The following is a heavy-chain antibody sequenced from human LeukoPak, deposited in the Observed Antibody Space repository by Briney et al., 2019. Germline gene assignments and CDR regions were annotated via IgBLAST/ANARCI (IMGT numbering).Heavy chain of an antibody. D-gene: IGHD3-22*01. Sequence: PGGSLRLSCTASGFSFRNTWMSWVRQAPGKGLEWVANIKKDETEIYYADSVKGRFTISRGNAKNSLYLQMNSLRAEDTAVYYCVLGGYDSPYLGFDYWGQGTLVTVSS. CDR1: GFSFRNTW. V-gene: IGHV3-7*01. CDR3: VLGGYDSPYLGFDY. J-gene: IGHJ4*02. CDR2: IKKDETEI.